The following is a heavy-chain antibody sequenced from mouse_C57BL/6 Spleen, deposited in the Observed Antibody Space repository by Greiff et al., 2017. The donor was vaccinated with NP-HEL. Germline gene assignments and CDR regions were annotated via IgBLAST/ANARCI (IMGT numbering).Heavy chain of an antibody. V-gene: IGHV2-9-1*01. Sequence: QVQLKESGPGLVAPSQSLSITCTVSGFSLTSYAISWVRQPPGKGLEWLGVIWTGGGTNYNSALKSRLSISKDNSKSQVFLKMNILQTDDTASYYCARDTDVCYGCSSSYFDYWGQGTTLTVSS. CDR2: IWTGGGT. D-gene: IGHD1-1*01. J-gene: IGHJ2*01. CDR3: ARDTDVCYGCSSSYFDY. CDR1: GFSLTSYA.